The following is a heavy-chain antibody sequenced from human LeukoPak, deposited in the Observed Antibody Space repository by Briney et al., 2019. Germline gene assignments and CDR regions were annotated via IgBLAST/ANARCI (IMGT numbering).Heavy chain of an antibody. CDR2: ISSSSSYI. D-gene: IGHD3-10*01. J-gene: IGHJ6*03. CDR3: AREKETLLSITMVRGLIRRHYYMDV. CDR1: GFTFSSYS. Sequence: SGGSLRLSCAASGFTFSSYSMNWVRQAPGKGLEWVSSISSSSSYIYYADSVKGRFTISRDNAKNSLYLQMNSLRAEDTAVYYCAREKETLLSITMVRGLIRRHYYMDVWGKGTTVTISS. V-gene: IGHV3-21*01.